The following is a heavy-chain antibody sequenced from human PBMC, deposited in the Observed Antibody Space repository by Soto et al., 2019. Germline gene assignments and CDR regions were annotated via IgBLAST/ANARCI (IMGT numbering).Heavy chain of an antibody. D-gene: IGHD5-12*01. CDR3: ATIRVRGGPLRFED. Sequence: QVQLVQSGAEVRKPGSSVKVSCKTSGGLISKYSFNWVRQAPGQGLEWMGGVLPISGSTDYAQKFQGRLKITDDRSTSTDYMELGRLRSDDTANYYCATIRVRGGPLRFEDGGQGMLISVSS. J-gene: IGHJ4*01. V-gene: IGHV1-69*06. CDR2: VLPISGST. CDR1: GGLISKYS.